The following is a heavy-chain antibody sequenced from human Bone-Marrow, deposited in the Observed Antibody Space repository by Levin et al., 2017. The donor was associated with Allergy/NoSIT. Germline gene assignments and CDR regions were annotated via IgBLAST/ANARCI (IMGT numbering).Heavy chain of an antibody. J-gene: IGHJ3*02. D-gene: IGHD3-22*01. V-gene: IGHV3-30-3*01. Sequence: GGSLRLSCAASGFTFSSYTMHWVRQAPGKGLEWVAVISNDGINKYYADSVKGRFTISRDNSKNTLYLQRNSLRAEDTAVYYCARDQRYCGSNDCWRSTLDIRGQGTMVTVSS. CDR2: ISNDGINK. CDR1: GFTFSSYT. CDR3: ARDQRYCGSNDCWRSTLDI.